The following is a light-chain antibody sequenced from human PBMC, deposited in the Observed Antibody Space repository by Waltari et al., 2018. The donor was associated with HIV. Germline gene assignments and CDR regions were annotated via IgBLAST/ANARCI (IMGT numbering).Light chain of an antibody. V-gene: IGKV1-39*01. Sequence: DIQMTQSPSSLSASIGDRVSFTCRASKTINGYLTWYQQKPGKAPKLLLYSASNLQSGVPSRFSGSASETEFTLTISNLQPEDFATYYCQQSYDMMYTFGQGTTLEMK. CDR1: KTINGY. CDR2: SAS. J-gene: IGKJ2*01. CDR3: QQSYDMMYT.